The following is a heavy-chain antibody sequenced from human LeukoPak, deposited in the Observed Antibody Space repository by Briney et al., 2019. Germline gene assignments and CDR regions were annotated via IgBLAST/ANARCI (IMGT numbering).Heavy chain of an antibody. CDR2: IYYSGST. Sequence: PSETLSPSCSVSGGAISRYYWSWIRKPPGKGLEWIGYIYYSGSTNYNPSLKSRVTISVDTSKNQFSLKLSSVTAADTAVYYCARAVARDYYFDYWGQGTLVTVSS. J-gene: IGHJ4*02. CDR1: GGAISRYY. V-gene: IGHV4-59*01. D-gene: IGHD6-19*01. CDR3: ARAVARDYYFDY.